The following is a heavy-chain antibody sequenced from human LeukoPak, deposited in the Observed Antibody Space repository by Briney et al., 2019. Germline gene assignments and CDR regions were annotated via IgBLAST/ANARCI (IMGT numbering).Heavy chain of an antibody. CDR1: EFTFSNYG. CDR3: ATDPITMIVVP. J-gene: IGHJ5*02. Sequence: GGSLRLSCAASEFTFSNYGMHWVRQAPGKGLEWVAVISYDGTNKYYADSVKGRFTISRDNSKDTLYLQMNSLRAEDTAVYYCATDPITMIVVPWGQGTLVTVSS. V-gene: IGHV3-30*03. D-gene: IGHD3-22*01. CDR2: ISYDGTNK.